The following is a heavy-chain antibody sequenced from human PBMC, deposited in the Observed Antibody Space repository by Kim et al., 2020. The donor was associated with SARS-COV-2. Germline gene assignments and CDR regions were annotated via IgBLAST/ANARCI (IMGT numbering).Heavy chain of an antibody. CDR3: ARQYSSSEGWFDP. J-gene: IGHJ5*02. V-gene: IGHV4-39*01. D-gene: IGHD6-13*01. Sequence: NPSLKSRATISVDTSKNQFSLKLSSVTAADTAVYYCARQYSSSEGWFDPWGQGTLVTVSS.